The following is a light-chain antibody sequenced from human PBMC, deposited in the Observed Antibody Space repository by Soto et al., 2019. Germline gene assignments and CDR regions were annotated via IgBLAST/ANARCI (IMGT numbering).Light chain of an antibody. CDR1: QGIRND. J-gene: IGKJ4*01. Sequence: AIQMTQSPSSLSASVGDRLTITCRASQGIRNDLGWYQQKPGKAPKLLIFAASSLQSGVPSRFSGSGSGTDFTLTISSLQPEDFATYFCLQDYNYPFTFGGGTKVEIK. CDR3: LQDYNYPFT. V-gene: IGKV1-6*01. CDR2: AAS.